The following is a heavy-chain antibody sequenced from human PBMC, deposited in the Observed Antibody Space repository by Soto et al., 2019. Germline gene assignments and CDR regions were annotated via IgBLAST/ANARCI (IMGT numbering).Heavy chain of an antibody. D-gene: IGHD3-10*01. J-gene: IGHJ6*02. Sequence: PGGSLRLCCAASGFTVSIYGVDLVRQAPGKGLEWVAVVWYDGSNKYYADSVKGRFTISRDNSQNTLYLQMNSLRAEDTAVYYCARDEGLGVNYSYYGMDVWGQGTTVPVS. CDR3: ARDEGLGVNYSYYGMDV. V-gene: IGHV3-33*01. CDR2: VWYDGSNK. CDR1: GFTVSIYG.